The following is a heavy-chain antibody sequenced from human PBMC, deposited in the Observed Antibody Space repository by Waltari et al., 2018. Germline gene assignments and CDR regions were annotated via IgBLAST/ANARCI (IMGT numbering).Heavy chain of an antibody. D-gene: IGHD5-12*01. J-gene: IGHJ4*02. CDR2: IYYSGST. CDR1: VGSIRISSYS. Sequence: QLQLQESGPGLVKPSEPLSLTCTVSVGSIRISSYSWGWIRQPPGKGLEWIGSIYYSGSTYYNPSLKSRVTISVDTSKNQFSLKLSSVTAADTAVYYCARGSVATSFDYWGQGTLVTVSS. CDR3: ARGSVATSFDY. V-gene: IGHV4-39*01.